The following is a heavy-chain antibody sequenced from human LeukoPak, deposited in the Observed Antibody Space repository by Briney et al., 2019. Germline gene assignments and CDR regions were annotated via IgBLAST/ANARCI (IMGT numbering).Heavy chain of an antibody. CDR2: IPYDGSNK. CDR1: GFTFSSYA. Sequence: GGSLRLSCAASGFTFSSYAMHWVRQAPGKGLEWVALIPYDGSNKYYADSVKGRFTVSRDNAKNSLYLQMNSLRAEDTAVYYCARGPTVLEWLLPDYFDYWGQGTLVTVSS. D-gene: IGHD3-3*01. V-gene: IGHV3-30*04. J-gene: IGHJ4*02. CDR3: ARGPTVLEWLLPDYFDY.